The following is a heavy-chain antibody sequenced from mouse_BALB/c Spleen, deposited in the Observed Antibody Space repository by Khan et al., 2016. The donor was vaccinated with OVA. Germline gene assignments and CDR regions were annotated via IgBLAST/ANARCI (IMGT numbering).Heavy chain of an antibody. CDR3: ARAYYGNYREAMDY. D-gene: IGHD2-10*01. CDR1: GFSLTGYG. Sequence: VELVELGPGLVAPSQSLSITCTVSGFSLTGYGVNWVRQPPGKGLEWLGMIWGDGSTDYNSALKSRLSISKDNSKSQVFLKMNSLQTDDTARYYCARAYYGNYREAMDYWGQGTSVTVSS. V-gene: IGHV2-6-7*01. CDR2: IWGDGST. J-gene: IGHJ4*01.